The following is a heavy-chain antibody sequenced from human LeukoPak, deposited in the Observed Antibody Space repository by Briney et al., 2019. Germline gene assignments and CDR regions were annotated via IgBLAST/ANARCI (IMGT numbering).Heavy chain of an antibody. Sequence: ASVKVSCKGSGYTFSNYGTSWVRQAPGQGLEWMGWISADNGDRNYAQKLHGRLTLTSGISTTTTYMELRSLGADGTAVYYCARDRGSWPDTFDVWGQGTMVTVSS. V-gene: IGHV1-18*01. J-gene: IGHJ3*01. D-gene: IGHD3-10*01. CDR2: ISADNGDR. CDR1: GYTFSNYG. CDR3: ARDRGSWPDTFDV.